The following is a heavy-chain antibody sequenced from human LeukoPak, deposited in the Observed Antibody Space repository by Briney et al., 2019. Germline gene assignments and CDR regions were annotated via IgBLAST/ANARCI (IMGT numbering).Heavy chain of an antibody. V-gene: IGHV4-59*01. D-gene: IGHD4-17*01. J-gene: IGHJ4*02. CDR2: IYYSGST. Sequence: SETLSLTCTVSGGSINTYYFSWIRQPPGEGLEWIGYIYYSGSTNYNPSLKSRVSISVDTSKNQFSLKLSSVTAADTAVYYCARTGSTVTMLYPFDHWGQGTLVTVSS. CDR3: ARTGSTVTMLYPFDH. CDR1: GGSINTYY.